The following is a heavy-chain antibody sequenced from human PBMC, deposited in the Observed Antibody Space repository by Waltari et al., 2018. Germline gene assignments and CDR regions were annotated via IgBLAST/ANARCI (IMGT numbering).Heavy chain of an antibody. CDR3: ARHAHYYDSSGYSLYWYFDF. D-gene: IGHD3-22*01. V-gene: IGHV4-59*08. CDR1: GGSISSYY. CDR2: IYYTGST. J-gene: IGHJ2*01. Sequence: QVQLQESGPGLVKPSETLSLTCTVSGGSISSYYWSWIRQPPGKGLEWIGYIYYTGSTNYNPSLKSRVTISVDTSKTQFSLKLSSVTAADTAVYYCARHAHYYDSSGYSLYWYFDFWGRGTLVTVSS.